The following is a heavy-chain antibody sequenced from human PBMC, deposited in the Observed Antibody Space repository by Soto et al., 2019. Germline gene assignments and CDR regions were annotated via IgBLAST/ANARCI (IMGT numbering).Heavy chain of an antibody. D-gene: IGHD1-7*01. CDR2: IYPGDSDT. CDR3: ARHAPGRGNYAVYYYYMDV. J-gene: IGHJ6*03. Sequence: PGESLKISCKGSGYSFTSYWIGWVRQMPGKGLEWMGIIYPGDSDTRHSPSFQGQVTISADKSISTAYLQWSSLKASDTAMYYCARHAPGRGNYAVYYYYMDVWGKGTTVTVSS. CDR1: GYSFTSYW. V-gene: IGHV5-51*01.